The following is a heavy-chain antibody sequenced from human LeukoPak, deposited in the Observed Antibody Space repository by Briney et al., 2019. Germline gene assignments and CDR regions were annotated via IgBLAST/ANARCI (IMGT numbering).Heavy chain of an antibody. D-gene: IGHD2-15*01. Sequence: GGSLRLSGAASGFTFSSYEMNWVRQAPGKGLEWVSYISSSGSTIYYADSVKGRFTISRDNAKNSLYLQMNSLRAEDTAVYYCARDGNCSGGSCYSGYYYYYMDVWGKGTTVTISS. CDR3: ARDGNCSGGSCYSGYYYYYMDV. J-gene: IGHJ6*03. CDR1: GFTFSSYE. CDR2: ISSSGSTI. V-gene: IGHV3-48*03.